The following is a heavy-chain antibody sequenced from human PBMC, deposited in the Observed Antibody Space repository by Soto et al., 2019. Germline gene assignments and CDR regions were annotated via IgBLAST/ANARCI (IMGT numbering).Heavy chain of an antibody. D-gene: IGHD4-17*01. Sequence: VQLVESGGGVVQPGRSLRLSCAASGFTFSSYAMHWVRQAPGKGLEWVAVISYDGSNKYYADSVKGRFTISRDNSKNTLYLQMNSLRAEDTAVYYCARDHGDYVVDYWGQGTLVTVSS. J-gene: IGHJ4*02. CDR3: ARDHGDYVVDY. CDR1: GFTFSSYA. CDR2: ISYDGSNK. V-gene: IGHV3-30-3*01.